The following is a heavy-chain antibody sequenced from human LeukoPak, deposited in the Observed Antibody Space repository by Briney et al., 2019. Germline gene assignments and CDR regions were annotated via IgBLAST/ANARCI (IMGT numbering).Heavy chain of an antibody. CDR1: GFTFRSYG. D-gene: IGHD3-10*01. Sequence: GGSLRLSCAASGFTFRSYGMHWVRQAPGKGLEWVAIIRYDGTNKYYADSVKGRFTISRDNSKNTLYLQMNSLRAEDAAVYYCAKGGRITMLRGVQRDHYFDYWGQGTLVTVSS. V-gene: IGHV3-30*02. CDR2: IRYDGTNK. CDR3: AKGGRITMLRGVQRDHYFDY. J-gene: IGHJ4*02.